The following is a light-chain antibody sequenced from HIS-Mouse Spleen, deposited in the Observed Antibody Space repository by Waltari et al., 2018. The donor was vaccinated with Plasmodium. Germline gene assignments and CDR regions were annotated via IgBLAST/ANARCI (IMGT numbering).Light chain of an antibody. CDR1: SSAVGRYNL. J-gene: IGLJ1*01. Sequence: QSALTQPASVSVSPGQSITISCTGTSSAVGRYNLVSWYQQPPGKAPKLMIYEGSKRPSGVSNRCSGSKSGNTASLTISGLQAEDEADYYCCSYAGSSTYVFGTGTKVTVL. CDR3: CSYAGSSTYV. V-gene: IGLV2-23*01. CDR2: EGS.